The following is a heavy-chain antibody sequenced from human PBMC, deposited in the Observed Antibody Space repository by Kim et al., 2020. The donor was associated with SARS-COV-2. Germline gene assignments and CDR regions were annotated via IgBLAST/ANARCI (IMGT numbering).Heavy chain of an antibody. V-gene: IGHV1-18*01. CDR2: ISAYNGNT. CDR3: ARDTTAMVGNYYYGMDV. J-gene: IGHJ6*02. CDR1: GYTFTSYG. D-gene: IGHD5-18*01. Sequence: ASVKVSCKASGYTFTSYGISWVRQAPGQGLEWMGWISAYNGNTNYAQKLQGRVTMTTDTSTSTAYMELRSLRSDDTAVYYCARDTTAMVGNYYYGMDVWGQGTTGTVSS.